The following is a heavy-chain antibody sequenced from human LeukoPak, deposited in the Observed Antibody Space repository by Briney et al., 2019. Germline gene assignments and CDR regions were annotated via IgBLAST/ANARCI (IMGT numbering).Heavy chain of an antibody. J-gene: IGHJ6*03. D-gene: IGHD2-2*01. CDR2: IYYSVST. V-gene: IGHV4-59*08. CDR1: GGSFSSYY. CDR3: ARHGDLGEVPAAMGAWYYYMDV. Sequence: SETLSLTCTVSGGSFSSYYWRWIRQPPGEGREWIGYIYYSVSTNYNPALKSRGNISVDTSKSQFSLKLSSVTAAYTAVYYCARHGDLGEVPAAMGAWYYYMDVWGKGTTVTVSS.